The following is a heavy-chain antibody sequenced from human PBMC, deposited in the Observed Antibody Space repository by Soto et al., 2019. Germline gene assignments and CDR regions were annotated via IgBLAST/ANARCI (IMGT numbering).Heavy chain of an antibody. CDR1: GFSLSTSGMC. J-gene: IGHJ4*02. V-gene: IGHV2-70*11. Sequence: SGPTLVNPTQTLTLTCTSSGFSLSTSGMCVSWIRQPPGKALEWLARIDWDDDKYYSTSLKTRLTISKDTSKNQVVLTMTNMDPVDTATYCCARTSMVRGVIPFDYWGQGTLVTVSS. CDR3: ARTSMVRGVIPFDY. D-gene: IGHD3-10*01. CDR2: IDWDDDK.